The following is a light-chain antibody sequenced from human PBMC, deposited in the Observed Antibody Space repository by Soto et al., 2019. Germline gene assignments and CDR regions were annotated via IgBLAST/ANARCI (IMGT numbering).Light chain of an antibody. J-gene: IGLJ1*01. Sequence: QAVVTQESSFSVSPGGTVTLTCGLISASVSTANNPNWYQQTPGQAPRTLIYSTSTRSSGVPDRFSGSILGNKAALTITGAHADDESDYYCALFMGNGISVFGTGTKLTVL. CDR3: ALFMGNGISV. CDR2: STS. CDR1: SASVSTANN. V-gene: IGLV8-61*01.